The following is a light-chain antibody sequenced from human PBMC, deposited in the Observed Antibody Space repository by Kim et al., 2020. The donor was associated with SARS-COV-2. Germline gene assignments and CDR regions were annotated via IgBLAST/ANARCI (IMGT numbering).Light chain of an antibody. CDR1: SGSSASNY. V-gene: IGLV6-57*03. CDR2: ENN. J-gene: IGLJ3*02. Sequence: NFMLTQPHSVSESPGKTVTISCTRSSGSSASNYVQWYQQRPGSAATAVIYENNRRPSGVPDRFSGSIDSSSSSASLSISGLKTEDEADYYCQSYDSGIWVFGGGTQLSVL. CDR3: QSYDSGIWV.